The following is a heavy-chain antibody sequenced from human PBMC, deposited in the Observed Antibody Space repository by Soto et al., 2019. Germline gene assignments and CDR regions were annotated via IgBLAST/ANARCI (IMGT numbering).Heavy chain of an antibody. CDR3: AKNYYDSSGTHYFDS. CDR1: GFTFSSYA. Sequence: GGSLRLSCAASGFTFSSYAMSWVRQAPGKGLEWVSAISGSGGSTYYADSVKGRFTISRDNSKNTLYLQMNSLRAEDTAVYYCAKNYYDSSGTHYFDSWGQGTLVTVSS. V-gene: IGHV3-23*01. CDR2: ISGSGGST. J-gene: IGHJ4*02. D-gene: IGHD3-22*01.